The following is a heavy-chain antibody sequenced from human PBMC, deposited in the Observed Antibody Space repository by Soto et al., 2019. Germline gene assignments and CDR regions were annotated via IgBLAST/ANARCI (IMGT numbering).Heavy chain of an antibody. V-gene: IGHV1-69*01. CDR2: IIPIFGTA. D-gene: IGHD1-26*01. CDR3: ARHLNSGSYYFAYYYYGMDV. J-gene: IGHJ6*02. Sequence: QVQLVQSGAEVKKPGSSVKVSCKASGGTFSSYAISWMRQAPGQGLEWMGGIIPIFGTANYAQKFQGRVTITADESTSTAYMELSSLRSEDTAVYYCARHLNSGSYYFAYYYYGMDVWGQGTTVTVSS. CDR1: GGTFSSYA.